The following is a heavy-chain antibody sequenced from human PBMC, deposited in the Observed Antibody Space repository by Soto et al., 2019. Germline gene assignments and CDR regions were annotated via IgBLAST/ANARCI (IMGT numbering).Heavy chain of an antibody. J-gene: IGHJ6*03. CDR1: RGAFSCYA. V-gene: IGHV1-69*01. CDR3: ARDPPFYFVQGIFLKRNWAPVWDF. D-gene: IGHD3-10*02. CDR2: IIPIFGTA. Sequence: ASVEVSSKASRGAFSCYAISCVRQATGQGLEWMGGIIPIFGTANYAQKFQGRVTITADESTSTAYVELSSLRSEDTAVYYCARDPPFYFVQGIFLKRNWAPVWDFGGKGTTVTVPS.